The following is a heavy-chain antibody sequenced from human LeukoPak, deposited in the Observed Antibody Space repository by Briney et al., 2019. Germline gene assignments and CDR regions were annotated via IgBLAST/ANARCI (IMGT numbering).Heavy chain of an antibody. D-gene: IGHD3-22*01. J-gene: IGHJ6*03. CDR1: GYTFTGYY. CDR2: ISPNSGGT. Sequence: ASVKVSCKASGYTFTGYYMHWVRQAPGQGLEWMGWISPNSGGTNYAQKFQGRVTMTRDTSISTAYMELSRLRSDDTAVYYCARDLYYDSSGHYYYYYMDVWGKGTTVTVSS. V-gene: IGHV1-2*02. CDR3: ARDLYYDSSGHYYYYYMDV.